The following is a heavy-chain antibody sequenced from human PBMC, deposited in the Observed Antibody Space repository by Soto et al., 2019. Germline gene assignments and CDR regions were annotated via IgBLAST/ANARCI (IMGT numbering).Heavy chain of an antibody. Sequence: QVQLQESGPGLVKPSETLSLTCNVSGGSMSRYYWSWIRQPAGKGLEWIGRVWTSGSTNYNPSLKSRVTMSIDTSNNHISLKLNSVTAADTAVYYCARTVGAAYYFDFWGQGTLVTVSS. CDR2: VWTSGST. CDR1: GGSMSRYY. V-gene: IGHV4-4*07. J-gene: IGHJ4*02. D-gene: IGHD1-26*01. CDR3: ARTVGAAYYFDF.